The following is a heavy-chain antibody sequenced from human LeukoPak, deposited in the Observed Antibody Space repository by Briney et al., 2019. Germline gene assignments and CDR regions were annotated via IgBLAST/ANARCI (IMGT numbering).Heavy chain of an antibody. CDR1: GVTFSKYW. D-gene: IGHD4-23*01. CDR2: MNEDGGEI. Sequence: WGSLRLSCAASGVTFSKYWMTWVRQAPGKGLEWVASMNEDGGEIHYVDSVKGRFTISRDKAKNSLYLQMNSLTAEDTAVHYCVRAHHPGGWFDAWGQGSLATLSS. CDR3: VRAHHPGGWFDA. J-gene: IGHJ5*02. V-gene: IGHV3-7*04.